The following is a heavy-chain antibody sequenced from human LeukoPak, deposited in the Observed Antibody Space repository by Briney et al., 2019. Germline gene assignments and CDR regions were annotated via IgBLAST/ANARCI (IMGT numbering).Heavy chain of an antibody. Sequence: SETLSLTCTVSGGSISSGTYYSGWIRQPPGKGLEWIGTIYYSGSTYYNPSLKSRVTISVDTSKNQFSLKLSSVTAADTAVYFCARGGTLRTFDYWGQGTLVTVSS. D-gene: IGHD3-16*01. V-gene: IGHV4-39*01. CDR2: IYYSGST. CDR1: GGSISSGTYY. CDR3: ARGGTLRTFDY. J-gene: IGHJ4*02.